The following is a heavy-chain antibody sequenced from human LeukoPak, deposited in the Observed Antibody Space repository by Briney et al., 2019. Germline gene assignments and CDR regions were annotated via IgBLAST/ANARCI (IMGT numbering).Heavy chain of an antibody. CDR2: MNPNSGNT. CDR3: AKTDSGILGAFDY. Sequence: ASVKVSCKASGYTFTSYDINWVRQATGQGLEWMGWMNPNSGNTGYAQKFQGRLSMTRNTSISTAYMELSSLRSEDTAVYYCAKTDSGILGAFDYWGQGTLVTVSS. CDR1: GYTFTSYD. J-gene: IGHJ4*02. D-gene: IGHD3-16*01. V-gene: IGHV1-8*01.